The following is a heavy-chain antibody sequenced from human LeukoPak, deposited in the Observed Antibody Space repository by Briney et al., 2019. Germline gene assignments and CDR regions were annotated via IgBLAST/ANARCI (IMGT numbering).Heavy chain of an antibody. V-gene: IGHV5-51*01. CDR3: PRKVGRYDILTGYYTTVGYFDL. D-gene: IGHD3-9*01. CDR2: IYPGDSDT. CDR1: GYSFISYW. Sequence: GESLMISCKGSGYSFISYWIGWVRQMPGKGLEWMGIIYPGDSDTRYSPSFQGQVTISADKSISTAYLQWTSLKASDTAMYYCPRKVGRYDILTGYYTTVGYFDLWGRGTLVTVSS. J-gene: IGHJ2*01.